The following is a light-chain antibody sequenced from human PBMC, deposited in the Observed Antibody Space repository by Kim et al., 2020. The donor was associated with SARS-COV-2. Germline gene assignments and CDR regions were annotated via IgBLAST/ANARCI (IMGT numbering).Light chain of an antibody. CDR2: WAS. J-gene: IGKJ4*01. CDR3: QQYYSDYPT. V-gene: IGKV4-1*01. CDR1: QSVLYSINNLNY. Sequence: RATINCKSSQSVLYSINNLNYLAWYQQKPGQPPQLLIYWASTRQSGVPDRFSGSGSGTDFTRTISSLQAEDVAVYYCQQYYSDYPTFGGGTKVDIK.